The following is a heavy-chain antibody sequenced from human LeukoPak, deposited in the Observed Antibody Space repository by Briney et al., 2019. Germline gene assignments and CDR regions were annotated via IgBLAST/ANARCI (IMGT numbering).Heavy chain of an antibody. CDR2: ITYNSGTI. V-gene: IGHV3-48*02. J-gene: IGHJ4*02. CDR1: GFTFRSYA. D-gene: IGHD3-22*01. CDR3: ARGVGYYDSSGYYFFDL. Sequence: PGGSLRLSCAASGFTFRSYAMQWVRQAPGKGLEWVSYITYNSGTIFYADSVKGRFTISRDNAKNSLYLQMNSLRDEDTAVYYCARGVGYYDSSGYYFFDLWGQGTLVTVSS.